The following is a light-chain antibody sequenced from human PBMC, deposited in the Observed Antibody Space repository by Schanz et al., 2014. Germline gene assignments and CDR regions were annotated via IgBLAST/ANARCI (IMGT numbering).Light chain of an antibody. CDR2: EVS. CDR1: SSDVGGYNY. Sequence: QSALTQPASVSGSPGQSVTISCTGTSSDVGGYNYVSWYQQHPGKAPKLMIYEVSKRPSGVPDRFSGSKSGNTASLTVSGLQAEDEADYYCCSYAGSSTWVFGGGTKVTVL. J-gene: IGLJ3*02. CDR3: CSYAGSSTWV. V-gene: IGLV2-8*01.